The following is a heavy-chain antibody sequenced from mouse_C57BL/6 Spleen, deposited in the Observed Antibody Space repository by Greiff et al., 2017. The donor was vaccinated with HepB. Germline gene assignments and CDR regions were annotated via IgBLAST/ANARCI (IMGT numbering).Heavy chain of an antibody. J-gene: IGHJ1*03. CDR1: GFTFSSYG. CDR3: ARSSYYYGSSYGGYFDG. Sequence: EVQLQESGGDLVKPGGSLKLSCAASGFTFSSYGMSWVRQTPDKRLEWVATISSGGSYTYYPDSVKGRFTISRDNAKNTLYLQMSSLKSEDTAMYYCARSSYYYGSSYGGYFDGWGTGTTVTVSS. V-gene: IGHV5-6*01. CDR2: ISSGGSYT. D-gene: IGHD1-1*01.